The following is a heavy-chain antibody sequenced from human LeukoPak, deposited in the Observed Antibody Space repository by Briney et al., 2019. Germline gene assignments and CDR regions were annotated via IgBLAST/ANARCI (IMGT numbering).Heavy chain of an antibody. CDR3: ARGQAALWFGEL. D-gene: IGHD3-10*01. CDR2: ISYSGST. CDR1: GGSVSSGSDY. Sequence: SETLSLTCTVSGGSVSSGSDYWIWIRQPPGKGLEWIGHISYSGSTNYNPSLKSRVTISLDTSKNQLSLKLSSVTTADTAVYYCARGQAALWFGELWGQGTLVTVSS. J-gene: IGHJ4*02. V-gene: IGHV4-61*01.